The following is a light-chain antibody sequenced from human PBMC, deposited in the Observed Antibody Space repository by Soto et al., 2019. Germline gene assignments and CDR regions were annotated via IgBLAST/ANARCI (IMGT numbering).Light chain of an antibody. V-gene: IGKV1-39*01. J-gene: IGKJ5*01. Sequence: DIQLTQSPSSLSASVGDRVTITCLASQSISSYLNWYQQKPGKAPKLLIYAASSLQSGVPSRFSGSGSGTGFTLTISSLQPEDFATYYCQQSYSTPITFGQGTRLEIK. CDR1: QSISSY. CDR3: QQSYSTPIT. CDR2: AAS.